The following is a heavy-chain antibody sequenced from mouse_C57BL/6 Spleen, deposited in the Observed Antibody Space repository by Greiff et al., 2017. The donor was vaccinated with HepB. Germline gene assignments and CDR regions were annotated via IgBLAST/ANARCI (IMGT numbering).Heavy chain of an antibody. CDR3: AREGRNYYGSRAWFAY. V-gene: IGHV1-78*01. CDR2: IYPRDGST. Sequence: VQLQESDAELVKPGASVKISCKVSGYTFTDHTIHWMKQRPEQGLEWIGYIYPRDGSTKYNEKFKGKATLTADKSSSTAYMQLNSLTSEDSAVYFCAREGRNYYGSRAWFAYWGQGTLVTVSA. D-gene: IGHD1-1*01. CDR1: GYTFTDHT. J-gene: IGHJ3*01.